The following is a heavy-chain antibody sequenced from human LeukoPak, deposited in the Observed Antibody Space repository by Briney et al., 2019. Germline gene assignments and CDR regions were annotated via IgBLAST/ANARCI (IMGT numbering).Heavy chain of an antibody. CDR3: ARRNPLSAGYAHFDY. CDR2: IYYSWST. CDR1: GDSIRSCI. Sequence: KPSETQTLTCTVSGDSIRSCIWSWIRQPPGKGLEWVGYIYYSWSTNYNPSLKTRVTISVDTSKNQFSLKLSSVTAADTAVYYCARRNPLSAGYAHFDYWGQGTLVTVSS. J-gene: IGHJ4*02. V-gene: IGHV4-59*01. D-gene: IGHD5-18*01.